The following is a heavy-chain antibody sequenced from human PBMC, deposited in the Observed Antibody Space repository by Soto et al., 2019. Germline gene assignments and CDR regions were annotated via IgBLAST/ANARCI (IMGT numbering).Heavy chain of an antibody. CDR3: ARGISGSYWVYYYYGMDV. CDR1: GFTFSSYE. J-gene: IGHJ6*02. D-gene: IGHD1-26*01. CDR2: ISSSGSAI. Sequence: PGGSLRLSCAASGFTFSSYEMNWVRQAPGKGLEWVSYISSSGSAIYYADSVKGRFTISRDNAKNSLYLQMNSLRAEDTAVYYCARGISGSYWVYYYYGMDVWGQGTTVTVSS. V-gene: IGHV3-48*03.